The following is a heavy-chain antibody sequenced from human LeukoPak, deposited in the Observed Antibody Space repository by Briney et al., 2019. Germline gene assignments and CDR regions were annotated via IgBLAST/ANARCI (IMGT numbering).Heavy chain of an antibody. V-gene: IGHV1-2*02. CDR2: INPNSGGT. D-gene: IGHD2-15*01. Sequence: ASVKVSCKASGYTFTGYYMHWVRQAPGQGLEWMGWINPNSGGTNYAQKFQGRVTMTRDTSISTAYMELSRLRSDDTAVYYCARVRRYCSGGSCYYFDYWGQGTLVTVSS. J-gene: IGHJ4*02. CDR1: GYTFTGYY. CDR3: ARVRRYCSGGSCYYFDY.